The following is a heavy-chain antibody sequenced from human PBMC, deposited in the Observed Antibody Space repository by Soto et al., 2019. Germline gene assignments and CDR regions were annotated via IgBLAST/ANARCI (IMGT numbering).Heavy chain of an antibody. Sequence: PSETLSLTCTVSGGSISSYYWSWIRQPPGKGLEWIGYIYYSGSTNYNPSLKSRVTISVDTSKNQFSLKLSSVTAADKAVYYCARDRRDGYNDYWGQGTLVTVSS. J-gene: IGHJ4*02. CDR2: IYYSGST. D-gene: IGHD5-12*01. CDR3: ARDRRDGYNDY. CDR1: GGSISSYY. V-gene: IGHV4-59*01.